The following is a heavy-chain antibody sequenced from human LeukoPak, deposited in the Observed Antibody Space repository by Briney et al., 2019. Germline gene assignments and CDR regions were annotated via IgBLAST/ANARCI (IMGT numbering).Heavy chain of an antibody. J-gene: IGHJ4*02. CDR3: PTELPRGLLSY. CDR2: FDVEDGET. V-gene: IGHV1-24*01. Sequence: ASVKVSCKVSGYTLTELSMHWVRQAPGKGLEWMGGFDVEDGETTYAQKFQGRVTMTEDTPTDTAYMDLRSLTSEDTAVYYCPTELPRGLLSYWGQGTLVTVSS. CDR1: GYTLTELS. D-gene: IGHD1-26*01.